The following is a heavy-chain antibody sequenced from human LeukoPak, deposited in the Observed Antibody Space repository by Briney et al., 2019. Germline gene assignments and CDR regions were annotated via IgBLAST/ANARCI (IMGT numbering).Heavy chain of an antibody. CDR1: GGSISSYY. CDR2: IYYSGST. V-gene: IGHV4-59*08. Sequence: SETLSLTCTVSGGSISSYYWSWIRQPPGKGLEWIGYIYYSGSTNYNPSLKSRVTISVDTSKNQFSLKLSSVTAADTAVYYCARQGGYSGYDFFDYWAREPWSPSPQ. J-gene: IGHJ4*02. CDR3: ARQGGYSGYDFFDY. D-gene: IGHD5-12*01.